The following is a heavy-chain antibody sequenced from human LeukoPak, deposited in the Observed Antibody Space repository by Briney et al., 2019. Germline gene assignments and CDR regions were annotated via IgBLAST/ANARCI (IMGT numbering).Heavy chain of an antibody. CDR1: GFTFSSYS. CDR2: IRISSGNT. J-gene: IGHJ4*02. V-gene: IGHV3-48*01. D-gene: IGHD2-2*01. Sequence: GGSLRLSCAASGFTFSSYSMNWVRQAPGKGLEWISYIRISSGNTKYADSVKGRFTISGDKAKNSVYLQMNSLRVKDTAVYYCARDTKYAFDNWGQGTLVTVSS. CDR3: ARDTKYAFDN.